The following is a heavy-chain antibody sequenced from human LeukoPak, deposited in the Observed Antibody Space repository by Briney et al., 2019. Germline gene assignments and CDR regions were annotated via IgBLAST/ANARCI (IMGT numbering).Heavy chain of an antibody. D-gene: IGHD1-26*01. CDR3: ARALVGATPDY. CDR1: GFTFKNYG. Sequence: GGSLRLSCAASGFTFKNYGMSWVRQAPGKGLEWVSGINWNGGSTGYADSVKGRFTISRDNAKNSLYLQMNSLRAEDTALYYCARALVGATPDYWGQGTLVTVSS. J-gene: IGHJ4*02. CDR2: INWNGGST. V-gene: IGHV3-20*04.